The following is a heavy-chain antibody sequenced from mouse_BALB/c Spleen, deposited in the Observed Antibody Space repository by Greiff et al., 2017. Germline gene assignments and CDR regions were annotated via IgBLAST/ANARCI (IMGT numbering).Heavy chain of an antibody. D-gene: IGHD2-4*01. Sequence: EVKLQESGGGLVQPGGSRKLSCAASGFTFSSFGMHWVRQAPEKGLEWVAYISSGSSTIYYADTVKGRFTISRDNPKNTLFLQMTSLRSEDTAMYYCARDPRSTMITYYAMDYWGQGTSVTVSS. CDR3: ARDPRSTMITYYAMDY. J-gene: IGHJ4*01. CDR2: ISSGSSTI. V-gene: IGHV5-17*02. CDR1: GFTFSSFG.